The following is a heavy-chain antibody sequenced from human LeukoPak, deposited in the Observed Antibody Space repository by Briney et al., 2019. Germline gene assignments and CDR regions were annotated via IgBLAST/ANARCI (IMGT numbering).Heavy chain of an antibody. Sequence: GGSLRLSCAASGFTFSSYSMNWVRQAPGKGLEWVSYISSSSSTIYYADSVKGRFTISRDNAKNSLYLQMNSLRAEDTAVYYCARLAVAVSKRYYFDYWGQGTLVTVSS. CDR3: ARLAVAVSKRYYFDY. CDR1: GFTFSSYS. CDR2: ISSSSSTI. D-gene: IGHD6-19*01. J-gene: IGHJ4*02. V-gene: IGHV3-48*01.